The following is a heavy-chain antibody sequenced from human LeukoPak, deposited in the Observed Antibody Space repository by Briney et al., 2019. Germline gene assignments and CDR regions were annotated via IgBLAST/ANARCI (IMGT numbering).Heavy chain of an antibody. V-gene: IGHV1-8*01. Sequence: ASVKVSRKASGYTFTSYDINWVRRATGQGIEWMGWMNPNSGNTGYAQKFQGRVTMTRNTSISTAYMELSSLRSEDTAVYYCARAYQMAADGFDYWGQGTLVTVSS. J-gene: IGHJ4*02. CDR1: GYTFTSYD. CDR3: ARAYQMAADGFDY. D-gene: IGHD5-24*01. CDR2: MNPNSGNT.